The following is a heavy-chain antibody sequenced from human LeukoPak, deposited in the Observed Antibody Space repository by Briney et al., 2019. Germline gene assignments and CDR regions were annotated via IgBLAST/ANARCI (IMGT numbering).Heavy chain of an antibody. Sequence: VASVKVSCKASGYTFTSYGISWVRQAPGQGLEWMRWISAYNGNTNYAQKLQGRVTMTTDTSTSTAYMELRSLRSDDTAVYYCARDLEKYNWNLGDYWGQGTLVTVSS. J-gene: IGHJ4*02. CDR1: GYTFTSYG. D-gene: IGHD1-1*01. V-gene: IGHV1-18*01. CDR2: ISAYNGNT. CDR3: ARDLEKYNWNLGDY.